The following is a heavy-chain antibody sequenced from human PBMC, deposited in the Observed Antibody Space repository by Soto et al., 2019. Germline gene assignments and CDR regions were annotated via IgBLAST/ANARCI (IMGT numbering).Heavy chain of an antibody. Sequence: QVQLQESGPGLVKPSQTLSLTCTVSGGSISSGGYYWSWIRQHPGMGLEWIGYIYYSGSTYYNPSLKSRVTLSVDPSKNQSSLQLSAVTAADTAVYYCARVKIHDYGDYGYYFDYWGQGTLVTVSS. V-gene: IGHV4-31*03. CDR3: ARVKIHDYGDYGYYFDY. J-gene: IGHJ4*02. D-gene: IGHD4-17*01. CDR2: IYYSGST. CDR1: GGSISSGGYY.